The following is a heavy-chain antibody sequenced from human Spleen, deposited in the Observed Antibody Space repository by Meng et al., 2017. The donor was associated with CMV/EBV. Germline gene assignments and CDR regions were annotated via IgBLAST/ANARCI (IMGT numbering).Heavy chain of an antibody. CDR2: MYDSGIT. CDR1: GGSISRHY. V-gene: IGHV4-59*11. D-gene: IGHD6-13*01. Sequence: SETLSLTCTVSGGSISRHYWNWIRQAPGKGLEWFGFMYDSGITRYNPSLRSRVSISVDTSKNQFSLKLSSVTAADTAVYYCARGYSSLSWFDPWGQGTLVTVSS. J-gene: IGHJ5*02. CDR3: ARGYSSLSWFDP.